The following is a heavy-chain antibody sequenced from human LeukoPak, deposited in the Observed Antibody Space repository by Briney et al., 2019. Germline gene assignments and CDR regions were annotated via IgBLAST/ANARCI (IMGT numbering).Heavy chain of an antibody. CDR2: IWYDGSNK. CDR3: ARGGYYDSSGYSFDY. J-gene: IGHJ4*02. CDR1: GFTFSSYG. V-gene: IGHV3-33*01. D-gene: IGHD3-22*01. Sequence: GGSLRLSCAASGFTFSSYGMHWVRQAPGKGLEWVAVIWYDGSNKYCADSVKGRFTISRDNSKNTLYLQMNSLRAEDTAVYYCARGGYYDSSGYSFDYWGRGTLVTVSS.